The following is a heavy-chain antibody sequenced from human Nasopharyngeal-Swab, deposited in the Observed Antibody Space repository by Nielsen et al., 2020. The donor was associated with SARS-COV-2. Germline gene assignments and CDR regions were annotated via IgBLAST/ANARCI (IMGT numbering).Heavy chain of an antibody. CDR3: ARGLRLGELSLDY. D-gene: IGHD3-16*02. Sequence: KVSCKGSGYSFTSYWIGWVRQMPGKGLEWMGIIYPGESDTRYSPSFQGQVTISADKSISTAYLQWSSLKASDTAMYYCARGLRLGELSLDYWGQGILVTVSS. CDR1: GYSFTSYW. J-gene: IGHJ4*02. V-gene: IGHV5-51*01. CDR2: IYPGESDT.